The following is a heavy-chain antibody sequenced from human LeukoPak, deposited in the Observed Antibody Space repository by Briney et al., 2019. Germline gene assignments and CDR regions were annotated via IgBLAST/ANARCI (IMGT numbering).Heavy chain of an antibody. CDR2: IKQDGSEE. V-gene: IGHV3-7*01. J-gene: IGHJ4*02. D-gene: IGHD6-19*01. CDR3: ARDVLAVAGMGVALDY. CDR1: GFTFSRYW. Sequence: GGSLRLSCAASGFTFSRYWMNWVRQAPGKGLEWVANIKQDGSEEYYVDSVKGRFTISRDNAKNSLYLQMNSLRAEDTAVYYCARDVLAVAGMGVALDYWGQGTLVTVSS.